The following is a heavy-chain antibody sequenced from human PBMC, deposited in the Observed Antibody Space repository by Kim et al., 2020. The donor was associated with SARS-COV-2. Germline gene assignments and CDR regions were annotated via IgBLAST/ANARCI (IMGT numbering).Heavy chain of an antibody. CDR3: ASRSPTEIGYCSSTSCPMTDAFDI. CDR2: INPSGGST. J-gene: IGHJ3*02. CDR1: GYTFTSYY. D-gene: IGHD2-2*01. Sequence: ASVKVSCKASGYTFTSYYMHWVRQAPGQGLEWMGIINPSGGSTSYAQKFQGRVTMTRDTSTSTVYMELSSLRSEDTAVYYCASRSPTEIGYCSSTSCPMTDAFDIWGQGTMVTVSS. V-gene: IGHV1-46*01.